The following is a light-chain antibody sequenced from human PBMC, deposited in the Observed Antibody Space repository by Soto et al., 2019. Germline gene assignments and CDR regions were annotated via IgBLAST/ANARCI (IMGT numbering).Light chain of an antibody. V-gene: IGKV1-8*01. CDR1: QGISSY. Sequence: AIRMTQSPSSLSASPGDRVTITCRASQGISSYLAWYQQKPGKAPKLLIYAASTLQSGVPSRFSGSGSGTDFTLTISCLQSEDFATYYCQQYYSYPPYTFGHGKQLEIK. CDR3: QQYYSYPPYT. J-gene: IGKJ2*01. CDR2: AAS.